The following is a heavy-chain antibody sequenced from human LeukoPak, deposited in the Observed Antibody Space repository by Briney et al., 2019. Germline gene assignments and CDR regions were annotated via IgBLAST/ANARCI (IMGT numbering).Heavy chain of an antibody. CDR1: GFTFSGYG. V-gene: IGHV3-30*03. J-gene: IGHJ4*02. CDR2: ISYDGSNK. Sequence: TGGSLRLSCAASGFTFSGYGMHWVRQAPGKGLEWVAVISYDGSNKYYADSVKGRFTISRDNSKNTLYLQMNSLRAEDTAVYYCARETKDQVLWFGELFVDYWGQGTLVTVSS. CDR3: ARETKDQVLWFGELFVDY. D-gene: IGHD3-10*01.